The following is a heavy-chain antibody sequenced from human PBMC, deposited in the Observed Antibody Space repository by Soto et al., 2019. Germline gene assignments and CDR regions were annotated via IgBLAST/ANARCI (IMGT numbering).Heavy chain of an antibody. CDR1: GFTSGDYA. CDR3: TRDRRYYGMDV. Sequence: GGSLRLSCTASGFTSGDYAMSWFRQAPGKGLEWVGFIRSKAYGGTTEYAASVKGRFTISRDDSKSIAYLQMNSLKTEDTAVYYCTRDRRYYGMDVGGQGTTITVS. V-gene: IGHV3-49*03. J-gene: IGHJ6*02. CDR2: IRSKAYGGTT.